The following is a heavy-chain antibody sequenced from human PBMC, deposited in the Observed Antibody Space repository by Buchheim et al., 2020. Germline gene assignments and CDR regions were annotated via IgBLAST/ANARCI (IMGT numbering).Heavy chain of an antibody. J-gene: IGHJ6*02. Sequence: VQLVESGGGVVQPGRSLRLSCAASGFTFSSYGMHWVRQAPGKGLEWVAVISYDGSNKYYADSVKGRFTISRDNSKNTLYLQMNSMRAEDTAVYYCAKDEPYYYYGMDVWGQGTT. CDR2: ISYDGSNK. V-gene: IGHV3-30*18. CDR3: AKDEPYYYYGMDV. D-gene: IGHD1-14*01. CDR1: GFTFSSYG.